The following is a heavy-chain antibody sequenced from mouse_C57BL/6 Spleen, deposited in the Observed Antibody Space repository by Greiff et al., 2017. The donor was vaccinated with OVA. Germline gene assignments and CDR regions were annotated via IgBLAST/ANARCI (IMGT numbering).Heavy chain of an antibody. J-gene: IGHJ3*01. D-gene: IGHD1-2*01. Sequence: QVQLKQPGAELVKPGASVKLSCKASGYTFTSYWMQWVKQRPGQGLEWVGEIDPSDSSTYYTQKFKGKATLTVDTASSTAYMQLSSLTSEDSAVYYCARSGDGLFAYWGQGTLVTVSA. V-gene: IGHV1-50*01. CDR2: IDPSDSST. CDR1: GYTFTSYW. CDR3: ARSGDGLFAY.